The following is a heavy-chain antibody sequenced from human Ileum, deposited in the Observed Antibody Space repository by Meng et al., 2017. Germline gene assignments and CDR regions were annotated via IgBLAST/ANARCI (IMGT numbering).Heavy chain of an antibody. D-gene: IGHD3-16*02. Sequence: GGSLRLSCAASDFYLPNAWISWVRQAPGKGLEWVGRIKSKSYGETTDYAAPVKGRFTISRDEAKNLVFLQMNSLQNEDTGVYYCTSAPRYRDEGEKFDYWGQGTLVTVSS. V-gene: IGHV3-15*01. CDR3: TSAPRYRDEGEKFDY. CDR1: DFYLPNAW. CDR2: IKSKSYGETT. J-gene: IGHJ4*02.